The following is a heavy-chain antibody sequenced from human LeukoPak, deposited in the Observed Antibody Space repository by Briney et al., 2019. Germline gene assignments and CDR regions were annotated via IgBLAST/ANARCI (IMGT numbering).Heavy chain of an antibody. J-gene: IGHJ5*02. Sequence: GESLQISSKGSGYSFSNYWIGWVRPMPGKGLEWLGIIYPGDSDTRYSPPFQGQVTFSADKSISTAYLQWSRLKASDTAMYYCARRPRDGDYAGNWFDRWGQGTLVTVSA. CDR3: ARRPRDGDYAGNWFDR. CDR2: IYPGDSDT. V-gene: IGHV5-51*01. CDR1: GYSFSNYW. D-gene: IGHD4-17*01.